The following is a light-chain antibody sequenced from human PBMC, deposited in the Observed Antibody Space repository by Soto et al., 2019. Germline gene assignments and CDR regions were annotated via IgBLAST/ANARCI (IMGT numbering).Light chain of an antibody. CDR2: AAS. J-gene: IGKJ2*01. Sequence: EIVLTQSPGTLSLSPGERASLSCRASQSVSSSYLAWYQQKPGQAPRLLIYAASSRATGIPDRFSGSGSGTDFSRTISRLEPEDFAVYYCQQYGSSPMYTFGQGTKLEIK. CDR3: QQYGSSPMYT. V-gene: IGKV3-20*01. CDR1: QSVSSSY.